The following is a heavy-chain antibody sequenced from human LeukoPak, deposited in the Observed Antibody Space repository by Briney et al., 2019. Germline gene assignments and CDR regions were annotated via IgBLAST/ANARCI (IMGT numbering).Heavy chain of an antibody. D-gene: IGHD3-10*01. CDR2: INYSGST. CDR3: ARGDFPGYGSGSYPY. Sequence: SETLSLTCAVYVGSFSDYYWSWIRQPPGKGLEWIGEINYSGSTNYNPSLKSRVTMSVDTSKNQFSLKLGSVTAADTAMYYCARGDFPGYGSGSYPYWGQGTLVTVSS. J-gene: IGHJ4*02. CDR1: VGSFSDYY. V-gene: IGHV4-34*01.